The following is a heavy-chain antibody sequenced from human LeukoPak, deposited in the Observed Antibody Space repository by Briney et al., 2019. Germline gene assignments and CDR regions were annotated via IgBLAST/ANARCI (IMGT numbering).Heavy chain of an antibody. CDR2: FLASGGGT. CDR3: AKNYYDSSGYYSWYFDY. V-gene: IGHV3-23*01. Sequence: GGPLSPPCAAPESPFTTYPMTWFGRVQGKGLEWSSAFLASGGGTNYADSAKGRFTISRDNSKKTLYLQMNSLRAEDTAVYYCAKNYYDSSGYYSWYFDYWGQGTQVTVSS. CDR1: ESPFTTYP. J-gene: IGHJ4*02. D-gene: IGHD3-22*01.